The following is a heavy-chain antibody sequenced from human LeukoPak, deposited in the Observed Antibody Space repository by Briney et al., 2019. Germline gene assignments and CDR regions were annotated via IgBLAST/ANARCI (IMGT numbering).Heavy chain of an antibody. Sequence: GESLKISCKGSGYSFTSYWIGWVRQMPGKGLEWMGIIYPGDSDTRYSPSFQGQVTISADKSISTAYLQWSSLKASDTAMYYCARTLGRVAAAGVYYYGMDVWGQGTTVTVSS. CDR2: IYPGDSDT. J-gene: IGHJ6*02. D-gene: IGHD6-13*01. CDR3: ARTLGRVAAAGVYYYGMDV. V-gene: IGHV5-51*01. CDR1: GYSFTSYW.